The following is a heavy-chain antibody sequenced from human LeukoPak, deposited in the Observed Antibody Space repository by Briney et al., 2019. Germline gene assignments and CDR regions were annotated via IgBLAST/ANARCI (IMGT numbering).Heavy chain of an antibody. CDR1: GYTFTSYG. D-gene: IGHD3-3*01. V-gene: IGHV1-18*01. J-gene: IGHJ5*02. Sequence: ASVKVSCKASGYTFTSYGISWVRQPPGQGLEWMGWISAYNGNTNYAQKLQGRVTMTTDTSTSTAYIERRSLRSDDTAVYYCARVLSENFGVLNNWFDPWGQGTLVTVSS. CDR2: ISAYNGNT. CDR3: ARVLSENFGVLNNWFDP.